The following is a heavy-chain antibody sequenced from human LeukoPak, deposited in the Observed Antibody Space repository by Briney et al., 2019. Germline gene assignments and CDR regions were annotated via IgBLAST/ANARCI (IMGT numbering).Heavy chain of an antibody. CDR3: ARSKGTYYDFWTGAEGSWFYP. J-gene: IGHJ5*02. Sequence: SETLSLTCTVSDGSISSGSYYWSWIRQPAGKGLEWIGRIYTSGSTNYNPSLKSRATISVDTSKNQFSLKLSSVTAADTAMYYCARSKGTYYDFWTGAEGSWFYPWAQGTLVTVSS. V-gene: IGHV4-61*02. D-gene: IGHD3-3*01. CDR2: IYTSGST. CDR1: DGSISSGSYY.